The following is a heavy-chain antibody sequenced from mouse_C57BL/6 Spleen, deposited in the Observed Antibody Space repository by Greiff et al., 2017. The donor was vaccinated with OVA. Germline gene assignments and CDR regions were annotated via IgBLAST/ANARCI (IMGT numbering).Heavy chain of an antibody. D-gene: IGHD3-1*01. CDR2: IWSGGST. J-gene: IGHJ4*01. Sequence: VMLVESGPGLVQPSQSLSITCTVSGFSLTSYGVHWVRQSPGKGLEWLGVIWSGGSTDYNAAFISRLSISKDNSKSQVFFKMNSLQADDTAIYYCARIGVYYAMDYWGQGTSVTVSS. CDR1: GFSLTSYG. V-gene: IGHV2-2*01. CDR3: ARIGVYYAMDY.